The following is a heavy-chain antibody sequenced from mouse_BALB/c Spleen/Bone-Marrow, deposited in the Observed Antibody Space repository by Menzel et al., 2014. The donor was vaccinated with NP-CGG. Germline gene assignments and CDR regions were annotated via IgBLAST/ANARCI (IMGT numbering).Heavy chain of an antibody. V-gene: IGHV4-1*02. CDR1: GFDFSRYW. J-gene: IGHJ2*01. CDR3: ARQGYYGYSDY. CDR2: INPDSSTI. D-gene: IGHD1-2*01. Sequence: EVQLQESGGGLVQPGGSLKLFCAASGFDFSRYWMSWVRQAPGKGLEWIGGINPDSSTINYTPSLKDKFIISRDNAKNTLYLQMSKVRSEDTALYYCARQGYYGYSDYWGRGTTLTVSS.